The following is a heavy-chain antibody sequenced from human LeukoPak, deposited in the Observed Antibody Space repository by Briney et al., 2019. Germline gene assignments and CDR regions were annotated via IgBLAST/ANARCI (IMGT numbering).Heavy chain of an antibody. V-gene: IGHV3-74*03. J-gene: IGHJ4*02. D-gene: IGHD5-18*01. CDR3: TRGAYTYGLN. Sequence: GGSLRLSCAVSGFTFSSSWMHWVRQVPGKGLVWVSRINNGGSYKTYADSVKRRFTVSRDNAKNTLYLQMSSLRAEDTAVYYCTRGAYTYGLNWGQGTLVTVSS. CDR2: INNGGSYK. CDR1: GFTFSSSW.